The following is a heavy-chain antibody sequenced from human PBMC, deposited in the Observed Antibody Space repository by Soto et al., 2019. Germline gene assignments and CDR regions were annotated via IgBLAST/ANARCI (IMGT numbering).Heavy chain of an antibody. J-gene: IGHJ6*02. V-gene: IGHV1-69*02. CDR2: IIPVLGVT. D-gene: IGHD2-21*02. CDR3: ARRRYCGADCYSKYYYGMDV. Sequence: QVHLVQSGAEVKKPGSSVKVSCQASGITFSSYTVSWVRQAPGQGLEWMGRIIPVLGVTNYAPKFKGRVTITADKSKTTAYMELSSLRSGDTAVYYCARRRYCGADCYSKYYYGMDVWGQGTTVTVSS. CDR1: GITFSSYT.